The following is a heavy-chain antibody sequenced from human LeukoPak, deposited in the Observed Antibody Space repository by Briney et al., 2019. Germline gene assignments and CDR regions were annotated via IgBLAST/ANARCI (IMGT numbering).Heavy chain of an antibody. V-gene: IGHV3-23*01. Sequence: GGSLRLSCAASGFTLSSYAMSWVRQAPGKGLEWVSVIGSSGDHMFYADSVKGRFTISRENSKDTLYLQMNSLRAEDTAVYYCAKLGADIVVVPAALYYFHYWGQGAMVTVSS. CDR3: AKLGADIVVVPAALYYFHY. J-gene: IGHJ4*02. CDR2: IGSSGDHM. CDR1: GFTLSSYA. D-gene: IGHD2-2*01.